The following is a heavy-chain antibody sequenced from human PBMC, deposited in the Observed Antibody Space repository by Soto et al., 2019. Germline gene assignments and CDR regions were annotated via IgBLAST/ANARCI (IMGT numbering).Heavy chain of an antibody. CDR2: IIPILGIA. J-gene: IGHJ4*02. CDR1: GGTFSSYT. V-gene: IGHV1-69*08. Sequence: QVQLVQSGAEVKKPGSSVKVSCKASGGTFSSYTISWVRQAPGQGLEWMGRIIPILGIANYAQKFQGRVTITADKSTSTAYMELSSLRSEDTAVYYWAREEYYYGSGAFFDYGGQGTLVTVSS. CDR3: AREEYYYGSGAFFDY. D-gene: IGHD3-10*01.